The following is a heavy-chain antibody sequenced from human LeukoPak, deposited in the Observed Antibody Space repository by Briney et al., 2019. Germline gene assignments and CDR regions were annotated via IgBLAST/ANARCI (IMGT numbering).Heavy chain of an antibody. CDR2: IKHDGE. CDR3: AREGGGTDI. Sequence: GRTLGLSCAASGFTFSSYGMTWVRQAPAKGLEWVANIKHDGEYYVDSVKGRFTISRDNAKNSLYLQMNSLRVDDTAVYYCAREGGGTDIWGQGTLVTVSS. D-gene: IGHD4-23*01. CDR1: GFTFSSYG. V-gene: IGHV3-7*05. J-gene: IGHJ4*02.